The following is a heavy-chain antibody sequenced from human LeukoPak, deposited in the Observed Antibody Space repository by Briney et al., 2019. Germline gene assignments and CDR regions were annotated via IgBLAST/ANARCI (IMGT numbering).Heavy chain of an antibody. V-gene: IGHV4-34*01. CDR2: INHSGST. D-gene: IGHD3-22*01. CDR1: GGSFSGYY. Sequence: KPSETLSLTCAVYGGSFSGYYWSWIRQPPGKGLEWIGEINHSGSTNYNPSLKSRVTISVDTSKNQFSLKLSSVTAADTAVYYCARGRRLGLITMIVEDYWGQGTLVTVSS. J-gene: IGHJ4*02. CDR3: ARGRRLGLITMIVEDY.